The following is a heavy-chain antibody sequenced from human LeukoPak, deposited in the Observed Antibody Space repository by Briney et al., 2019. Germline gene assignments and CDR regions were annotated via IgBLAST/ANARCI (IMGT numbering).Heavy chain of an antibody. Sequence: GGSLRLSCAASGFSVSSTYTSWVRQAPGKGLEWVSLIYTSGRTLYAECVMGRFTISRDNSKNTLFLQMNRLRAEDSAVYYCTRDRAGTQSWVEFDLWGQGTLVTVSS. J-gene: IGHJ5*02. V-gene: IGHV3-66*03. D-gene: IGHD3-10*01. CDR2: IYTSGRT. CDR1: GFSVSSTY. CDR3: TRDRAGTQSWVEFDL.